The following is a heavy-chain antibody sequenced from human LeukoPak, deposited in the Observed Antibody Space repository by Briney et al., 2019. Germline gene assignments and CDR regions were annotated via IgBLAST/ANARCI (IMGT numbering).Heavy chain of an antibody. V-gene: IGHV3-23*01. CDR3: AKDRGGYYYDSSGPSDY. D-gene: IGHD3-22*01. Sequence: QSGGSLRLSCAASGFTFSDYYMSWIRQAPGKGLEWVSAISGSSGSTYYADSVKGRFTISRDNSKNTLYLQMNSLRAEDTAVYYCAKDRGGYYYDSSGPSDYWGQGTLVTVSS. J-gene: IGHJ4*02. CDR2: ISGSSGST. CDR1: GFTFSDYY.